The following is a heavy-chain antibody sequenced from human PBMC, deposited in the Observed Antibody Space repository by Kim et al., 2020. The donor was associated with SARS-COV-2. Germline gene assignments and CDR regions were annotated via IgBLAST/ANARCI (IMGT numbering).Heavy chain of an antibody. V-gene: IGHV4-39*01. CDR3: ARQGYYYDSSGYSLDY. CDR1: GGSISSSSYY. Sequence: SETLSLTCTVSGGSISSSSYYWGWIRQPPGKGLEWIGSIYYSGSNYYNPSLKSRITIPVDTSKNQFSLKLSSVTAAVTAVYYCARQGYYYDSSGYSLDYWGQGTLVTVSS. J-gene: IGHJ4*02. CDR2: IYYSGSN. D-gene: IGHD3-22*01.